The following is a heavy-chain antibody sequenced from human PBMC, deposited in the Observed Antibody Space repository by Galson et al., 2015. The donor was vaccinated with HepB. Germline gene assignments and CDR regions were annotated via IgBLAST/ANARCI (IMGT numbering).Heavy chain of an antibody. V-gene: IGHV3-74*01. CDR2: INSDGTYI. CDR3: ARTRRAAAGIYDY. D-gene: IGHD6-13*01. J-gene: IGHJ4*02. Sequence: SLRLSCAASGFTFSSYWMHWVRQAPGKGLVWVSRINSDGTYITYADSVKGRFTISRDNAKNTLYLQMNSPRAEDTALYYCARTRRAAAGIYDYWGQGTLVTAPS. CDR1: GFTFSSYW.